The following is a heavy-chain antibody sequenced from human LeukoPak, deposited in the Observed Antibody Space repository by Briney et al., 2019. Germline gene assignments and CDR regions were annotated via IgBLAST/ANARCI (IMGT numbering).Heavy chain of an antibody. V-gene: IGHV3-53*01. J-gene: IGHJ2*01. Sequence: GGSLRLSCAASGFTFITCDMTWVRQAPGKGLEWVSVIYSGGSTYYADSVKGRFTISRDNSKNTLYLQMNSLRAEDTAVYYCAREIRDWYFDLWGRGTLVTVSS. CDR3: AREIRDWYFDL. CDR1: GFTFITCD. CDR2: IYSGGST. D-gene: IGHD3-10*01.